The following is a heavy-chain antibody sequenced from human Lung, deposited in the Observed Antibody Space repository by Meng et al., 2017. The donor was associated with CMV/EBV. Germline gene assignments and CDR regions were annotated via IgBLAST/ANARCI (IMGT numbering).Heavy chain of an antibody. J-gene: IGHJ6*02. CDR3: ARDGSGDDHYYNYAMDV. V-gene: IGHV1-69*05. D-gene: IGHD5-12*01. CDR1: GGTFSRYG. CDR2: IIPIFGTA. Sequence: SVKVSCKASGGTFSRYGFSWVRQAPGQGLEWMGGIIPIFGTANSAQKFQGRVTITTDESTSTAYMELSSLRFEDTAVYYCARDGSGDDHYYNYAMDVWGQGTTVTVSS.